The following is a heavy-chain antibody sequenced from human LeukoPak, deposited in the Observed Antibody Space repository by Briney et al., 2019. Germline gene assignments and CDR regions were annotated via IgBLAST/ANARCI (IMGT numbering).Heavy chain of an antibody. J-gene: IGHJ3*02. CDR1: GGSTSSYY. CDR2: IYYSGST. CDR3: ARWVVSLVAFDI. Sequence: SETLSLTCTVSGGSTSSYYWSWIRQPPGKGLEWIGYIYYSGSTNYNPSLKSRVTISVDTSKNQFSLKLTSVTAADTAVYYCARWVVSLVAFDIWGQGTMVTVSS. V-gene: IGHV4-59*01. D-gene: IGHD6-6*01.